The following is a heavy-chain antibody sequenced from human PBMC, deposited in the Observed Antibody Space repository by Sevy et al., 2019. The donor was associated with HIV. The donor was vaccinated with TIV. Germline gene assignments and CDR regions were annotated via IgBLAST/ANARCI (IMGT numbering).Heavy chain of an antibody. CDR1: GYSFTTYW. D-gene: IGHD1-26*01. Sequence: GESLKISCKGSGYSFTTYWIGWVRQMPGKGLEWMGITFPGDSDTRNSPSCQGQITISADNSTSTAYLQWSSLKASDTAIYYCSGARGIPHYYYGMDVWGQGTTVTVSS. V-gene: IGHV5-51*01. CDR2: TFPGDSDT. J-gene: IGHJ6*02. CDR3: SGARGIPHYYYGMDV.